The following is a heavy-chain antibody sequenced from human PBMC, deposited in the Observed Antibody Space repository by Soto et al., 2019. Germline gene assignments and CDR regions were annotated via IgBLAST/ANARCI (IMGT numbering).Heavy chain of an antibody. V-gene: IGHV1-46*01. D-gene: IGHD3-9*01. CDR3: ARIAGLALTYFDF. J-gene: IGHJ4*02. CDR1: GYSFSSFN. Sequence: GASVKVSCKASGYSFSSFNIHWVRQAPGHGLERLGVINPGSGDTTYQQKFQGRLAMTRDTSKSTVYMVLSSLTSDDTAVYYCARIAGLALTYFDFWGQGTPVTVSS. CDR2: INPGSGDT.